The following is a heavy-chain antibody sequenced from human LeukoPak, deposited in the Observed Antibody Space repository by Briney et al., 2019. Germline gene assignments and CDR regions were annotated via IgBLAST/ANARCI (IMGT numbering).Heavy chain of an antibody. CDR1: GGSISTSYYY. CDR3: ARAYSSGWYVHNWFDP. D-gene: IGHD6-19*01. CDR2: IYYSGST. J-gene: IGHJ5*02. Sequence: SETLSLTCTVSGGSISTSYYYWGLIRQPPGKGLEWIGSIYYSGSTSYNPSLKSRVTISVDTSKNHFSLKLSSVTAADTAVYYCARAYSSGWYVHNWFDPWGQGTLVTVSS. V-gene: IGHV4-39*02.